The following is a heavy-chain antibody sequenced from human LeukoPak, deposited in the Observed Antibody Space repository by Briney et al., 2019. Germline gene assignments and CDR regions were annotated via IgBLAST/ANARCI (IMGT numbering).Heavy chain of an antibody. CDR1: GGSISSYY. Sequence: SETLSLTCTVSGGSISSYYWSWIRQPPGKGLEWIGYIYYSGSTNYNPSLKSRVTISVDTSKNQFSLKLSSVTAADTAVYYCARDLGLYYDILTSYPYDAFDIWGQGTMVTVSS. V-gene: IGHV4-59*01. J-gene: IGHJ3*02. CDR3: ARDLGLYYDILTSYPYDAFDI. D-gene: IGHD3-9*01. CDR2: IYYSGST.